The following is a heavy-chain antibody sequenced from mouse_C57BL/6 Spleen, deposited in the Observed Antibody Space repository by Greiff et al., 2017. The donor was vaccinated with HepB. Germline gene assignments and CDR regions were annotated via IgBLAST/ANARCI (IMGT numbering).Heavy chain of an antibody. J-gene: IGHJ4*01. D-gene: IGHD1-1*01. Sequence: EVQLQQSGPELVKPGASVKISCKASGYTFTDYYMNWVKQSHGKSLEWIGDINPNNGGTSYNQQFKCKATLTVDKYSSTAYMELRSLTSEDSAVYYCARRTSSHFYYAMDYWGQGTSVTVSS. CDR1: GYTFTDYY. CDR3: ARRTSSHFYYAMDY. CDR2: INPNNGGT. V-gene: IGHV1-26*01.